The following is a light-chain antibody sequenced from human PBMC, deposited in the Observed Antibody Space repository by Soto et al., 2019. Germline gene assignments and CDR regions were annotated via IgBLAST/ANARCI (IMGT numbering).Light chain of an antibody. V-gene: IGLV2-23*01. CDR3: CSYAGSATYV. CDR1: TSDVGSYSL. Sequence: QSALTQPASVSGSPGQSITISCTGTTSDVGSYSLVSWYQQHPGKAPKLMIYEGTKRPSGVSNRFSGSKSGNTASLTISGLQAEDEADYYGCSYAGSATYVFGTGTKVTVL. J-gene: IGLJ1*01. CDR2: EGT.